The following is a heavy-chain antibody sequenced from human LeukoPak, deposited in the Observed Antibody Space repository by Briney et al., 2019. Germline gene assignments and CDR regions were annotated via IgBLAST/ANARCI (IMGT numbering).Heavy chain of an antibody. CDR1: GFTFSSYG. D-gene: IGHD3-22*01. V-gene: IGHV3-33*01. CDR2: IWYDGSNK. J-gene: IGHJ4*02. Sequence: GGSLRLSCAASGFTFSSYGMHWVRQAPGKGLEWVAVIWYDGSNKYYADSVKGRFTISRDNSKSTLYLQMNSLRAEDTAVYYCARDQGPDHYDSGYNDYWGQGTLVSVSS. CDR3: ARDQGPDHYDSGYNDY.